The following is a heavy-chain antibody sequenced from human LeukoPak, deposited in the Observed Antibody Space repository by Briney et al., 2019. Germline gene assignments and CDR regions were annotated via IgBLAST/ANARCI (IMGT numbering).Heavy chain of an antibody. Sequence: SETLSLTCTVSGGSVSSGSYYWSWIRQPPGKGLEWIGYIYYSGSTNYNPSLKSRATISVDTSKNQFSLKLSSVTAADTAVYYCARDSTMVRGVAGFDIWGQGTMVTVSS. CDR2: IYYSGST. CDR3: ARDSTMVRGVAGFDI. J-gene: IGHJ3*02. V-gene: IGHV4-61*01. D-gene: IGHD3-10*01. CDR1: GGSVSSGSYY.